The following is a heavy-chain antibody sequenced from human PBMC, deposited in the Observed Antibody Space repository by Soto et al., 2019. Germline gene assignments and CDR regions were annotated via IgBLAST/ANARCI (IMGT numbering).Heavy chain of an antibody. CDR3: AKVSSSWYAGFFDL. D-gene: IGHD6-13*01. J-gene: IGHJ4*02. V-gene: IGHV3-23*01. CDR1: GFTFSRHA. Sequence: GGSLRLSCKAPGFTFSRHAMTSARQAPGKGLEWVSGFSDSGDSIYYADSVKGRFTIYRDNSMNTLYLQMNTLRVEDTAVYYCAKVSSSWYAGFFDLWGQGT. CDR2: FSDSGDSI.